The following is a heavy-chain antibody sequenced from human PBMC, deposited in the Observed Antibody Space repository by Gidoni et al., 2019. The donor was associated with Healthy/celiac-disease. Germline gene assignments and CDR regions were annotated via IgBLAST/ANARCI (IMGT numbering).Heavy chain of an antibody. V-gene: IGHV4-39*01. CDR1: GGSISTSSYY. CDR3: ARQPRSPRGPRDAFDI. Sequence: QLQLQESGPGLVKPSVTLSLTCTVPGGSISTSSYYWGWIRQPPGKGLEWIGSIYYSGSTYYNPSLKSRVTISVDTSKNQFSLKLSSVTAADTAVYYCARQPRSPRGPRDAFDIWGQGTMVTVSS. J-gene: IGHJ3*02. CDR2: IYYSGST. D-gene: IGHD6-25*01.